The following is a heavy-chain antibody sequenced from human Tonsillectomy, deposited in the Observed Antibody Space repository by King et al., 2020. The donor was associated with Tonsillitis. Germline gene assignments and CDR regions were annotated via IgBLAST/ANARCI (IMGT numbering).Heavy chain of an antibody. Sequence: LQLQESGPGLVKPSETLSLTCTVSGGSISSSSYYWGWIRQPPGKGLEWIGSIYYSGSTYYNPSLKSRVTISVDTSKNQFTLKLSSVTAADTAVYYCARLMVRGVIEFRPDWGQGTLVTVSS. J-gene: IGHJ4*02. CDR2: IYYSGST. CDR3: ARLMVRGVIEFRPD. D-gene: IGHD3-10*01. V-gene: IGHV4-39*06. CDR1: GGSISSSSYY.